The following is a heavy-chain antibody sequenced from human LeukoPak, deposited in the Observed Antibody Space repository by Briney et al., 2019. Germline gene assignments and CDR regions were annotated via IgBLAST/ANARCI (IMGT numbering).Heavy chain of an antibody. CDR2: IIPIFGTA. CDR1: GGTFSSYA. D-gene: IGHD2-2*01. Sequence: SVKVSCKASGGTFSSYAINWVRRAPGQGLEWMGGIIPIFGTANYAQKFQDRVTITADESTSTAYMELSSLRSEDTAIYYCASRLYCSNTRCRNFPFAYWGQGTLVTVSS. V-gene: IGHV1-69*01. CDR3: ASRLYCSNTRCRNFPFAY. J-gene: IGHJ4*02.